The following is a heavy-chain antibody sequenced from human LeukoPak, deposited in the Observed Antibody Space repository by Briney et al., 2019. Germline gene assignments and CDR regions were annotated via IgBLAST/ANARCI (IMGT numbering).Heavy chain of an antibody. CDR1: GDSISNYY. Sequence: SETLPLTCTVSGDSISNYYWSWIRQPPGKGLEWIGYIYTSGGTNYIPSLKGRVTISIDTSKNQFSLKLSSVTAADSAVYYCARLTRLSTSPDRYYLDYWGQGTLVTVSS. V-gene: IGHV4-4*09. CDR3: ARLTRLSTSPDRYYLDY. J-gene: IGHJ4*02. D-gene: IGHD3-16*02. CDR2: IYTSGGT.